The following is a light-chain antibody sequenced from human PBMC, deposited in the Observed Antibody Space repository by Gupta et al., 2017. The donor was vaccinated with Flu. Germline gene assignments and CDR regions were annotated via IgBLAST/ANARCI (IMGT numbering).Light chain of an antibody. CDR3: QQRSNCPVT. Sequence: EIVLTQSPATLSLSPGERATLSCRASQSVSTYLAWYQQKPGQAPRLLMYDASNRATGIPARFSGGGSGTEFTLTISSLEPEDFAIYYCQQRSNCPVTFGRGNKVDIK. CDR2: DAS. J-gene: IGKJ4*01. CDR1: QSVSTY. V-gene: IGKV3-11*01.